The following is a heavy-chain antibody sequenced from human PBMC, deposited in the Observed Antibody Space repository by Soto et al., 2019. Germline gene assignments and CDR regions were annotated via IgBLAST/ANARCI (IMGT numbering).Heavy chain of an antibody. V-gene: IGHV1-8*01. Sequence: ASVKVSFKASGYIFTNNDVSCVRQATGQGLEWMGWMNPGSSDTGYAQKFQGRVTMTRDISIATAYMELSSLRSDDTAIYYCARMETFGSLNWFDPWGQGTLVTV. CDR1: GYIFTNND. CDR2: MNPGSSDT. J-gene: IGHJ5*02. D-gene: IGHD3-16*01. CDR3: ARMETFGSLNWFDP.